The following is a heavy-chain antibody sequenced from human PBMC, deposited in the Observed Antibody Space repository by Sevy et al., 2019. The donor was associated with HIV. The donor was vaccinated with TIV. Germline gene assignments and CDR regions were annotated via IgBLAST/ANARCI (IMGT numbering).Heavy chain of an antibody. J-gene: IGHJ4*02. Sequence: SETLSVTCTVSGGSITSLYWNWIRQPPGKGLEWIANINYNGHINYNPSLKSRVTLSLDTSKNQFSLRLSAVTAEDTAMYYCAGENAWGRGYSWGQGTLVTVSS. CDR2: INYNGHI. V-gene: IGHV4-59*08. CDR1: GGSITSLY. CDR3: AGENAWGRGYS. D-gene: IGHD1-26*01.